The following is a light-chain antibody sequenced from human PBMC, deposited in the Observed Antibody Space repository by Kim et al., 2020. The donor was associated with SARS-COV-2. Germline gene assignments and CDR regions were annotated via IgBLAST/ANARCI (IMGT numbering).Light chain of an antibody. CDR3: NSYTTSSTRV. Sequence: QSALTQPASVSGSPGQSIAISCTGTTSDVGGYNYVSWYQRHPGKAPKLIIYGVNIRPSGVSDRFSGSKSGSTASLTISGLQAEDEAYYYCNSYTTSSTRVFGGGTKLTVL. V-gene: IGLV2-14*03. CDR1: TSDVGGYNY. J-gene: IGLJ3*02. CDR2: GVN.